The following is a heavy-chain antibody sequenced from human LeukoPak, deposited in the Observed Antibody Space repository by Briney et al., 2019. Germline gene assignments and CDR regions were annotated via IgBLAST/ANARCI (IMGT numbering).Heavy chain of an antibody. D-gene: IGHD4-17*01. CDR2: ISYDGSNK. CDR3: AGESTVTTRTYNWFDP. J-gene: IGHJ5*02. CDR1: GFTFSSYA. V-gene: IGHV3-30*04. Sequence: PGGSLRLSCAASGFTFSSYAMHWVRQAPGKGLEWVAVISYDGSNKYYADSVKGRFTISRDNSKNTLYLQMNSLRGEDTAVYYCAGESTVTTRTYNWFDPWGQGTLVTVSS.